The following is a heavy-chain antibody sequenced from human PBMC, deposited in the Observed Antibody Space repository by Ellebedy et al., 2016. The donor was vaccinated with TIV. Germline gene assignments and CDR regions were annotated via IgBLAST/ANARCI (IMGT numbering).Heavy chain of an antibody. V-gene: IGHV3-9*01. CDR3: TKDRFKSGANGSLDV. CDR1: GFTFDDST. CDR2: ISWNSASI. J-gene: IGHJ6*02. Sequence: SLKISXAASGFTFDDSTMHWVRQVPGKGLEWVSVISWNSASIVYADSVKGRFTISRDNAKNSLYLQMNSLRPEDTALYYCTKDRFKSGANGSLDVWGQGTTVTVSS. D-gene: IGHD3-10*01.